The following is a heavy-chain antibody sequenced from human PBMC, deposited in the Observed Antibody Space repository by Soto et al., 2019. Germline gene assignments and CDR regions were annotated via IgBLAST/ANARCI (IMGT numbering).Heavy chain of an antibody. D-gene: IGHD5-18*01. Sequence: SETLSLTCTVSGGSISSSSYYWGWIRQPPGKGLEWIGSIYYSGSTYYNPSLKSRVTISVDTPKNQFSLKLSSVTAADTAVYYCASTDTAMVDYWGQGTLVTSPQ. CDR1: GGSISSSSYY. CDR3: ASTDTAMVDY. V-gene: IGHV4-39*01. CDR2: IYYSGST. J-gene: IGHJ4*02.